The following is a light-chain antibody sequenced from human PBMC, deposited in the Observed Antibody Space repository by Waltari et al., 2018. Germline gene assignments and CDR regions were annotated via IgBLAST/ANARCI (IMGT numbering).Light chain of an antibody. Sequence: DIRMTQSPSSVSASVGDRVTITCRASQDIRTWLAWYQQKPGKGPRILIYHASGLQSGVPSRFHGRGSGTDFTLTLSSLQPEDFATYSCKQSGTFPPTFGPGTKVEI. V-gene: IGKV1-12*01. J-gene: IGKJ1*01. CDR3: KQSGTFPPT. CDR2: HAS. CDR1: QDIRTW.